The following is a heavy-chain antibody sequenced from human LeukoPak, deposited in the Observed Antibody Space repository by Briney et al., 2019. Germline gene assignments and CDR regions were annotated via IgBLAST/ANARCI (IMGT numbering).Heavy chain of an antibody. CDR3: AKHGYSGYDYWGASFDY. D-gene: IGHD5-12*01. J-gene: IGHJ4*02. CDR2: IYYSGST. V-gene: IGHV4-59*08. Sequence: PSETLSLTCTVSGGSISSYYWSWIRQPPGKGQEWIGYIYYSGSTNYNPSLKSRVTISVDTSKNQFSLKLSSVTAADTAVYYCAKHGYSGYDYWGASFDYWGQGTLVTVSS. CDR1: GGSISSYY.